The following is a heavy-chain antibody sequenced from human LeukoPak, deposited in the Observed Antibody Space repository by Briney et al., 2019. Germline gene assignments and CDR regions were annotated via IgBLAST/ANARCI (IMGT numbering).Heavy chain of an antibody. CDR3: AVPWYYDSSGYYY. CDR1: GGSISSYY. Sequence: SETLSLTCTVSGGSISSYYWSWIRQPPGKGLEWIGEINHSGSTNYNPSLKSRVTISVDTSKNQFSLKLSSVTAADTAVYYCAVPWYYDSSGYYYWGQGTLVTVSS. J-gene: IGHJ4*02. V-gene: IGHV4-34*01. CDR2: INHSGST. D-gene: IGHD3-22*01.